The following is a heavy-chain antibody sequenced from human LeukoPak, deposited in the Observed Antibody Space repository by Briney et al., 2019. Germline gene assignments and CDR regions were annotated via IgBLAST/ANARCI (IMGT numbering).Heavy chain of an antibody. V-gene: IGHV3-23*01. D-gene: IGHD2-21*02. CDR2: IGGGGATT. Sequence: GGSLRLSCAASRFTFRNYGMTWVRQAPGKGLEWVSSIGGGGATTYYADSVKGRFTISRDNSKNTLYLQMNSLRAEDTAVYYCAKVAGFLSDSRSLDYWGQGTLVPVSS. CDR1: RFTFRNYG. J-gene: IGHJ4*02. CDR3: AKVAGFLSDSRSLDY.